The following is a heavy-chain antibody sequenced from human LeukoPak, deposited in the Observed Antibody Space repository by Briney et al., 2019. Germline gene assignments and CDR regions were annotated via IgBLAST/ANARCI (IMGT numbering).Heavy chain of an antibody. CDR1: GFTFSTYV. D-gene: IGHD1-1*01. CDR2: ISSNGDNT. Sequence: GGSLRLSCSFSGFTFSTYVMHWVRQAPGKGLEYVSAISSNGDNTYYADSVKGTFNIPSDNSKNTLSLEMSSLRADATAVYYCVRGNGYWGQGTLVTVSS. J-gene: IGHJ4*02. CDR3: VRGNGY. V-gene: IGHV3-64D*06.